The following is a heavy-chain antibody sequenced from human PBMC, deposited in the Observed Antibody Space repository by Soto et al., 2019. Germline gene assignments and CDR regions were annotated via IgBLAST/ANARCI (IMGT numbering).Heavy chain of an antibody. CDR3: ARLGLTGYYFDS. CDR2: ISAYDGNT. V-gene: IGHV1-18*01. J-gene: IGHJ4*02. D-gene: IGHD7-27*01. CDR1: GYTFTSYG. Sequence: QDQLEQSGAEVKKPGASVKVSCKASGYTFTSYGISWVRQAPGQGLEWMGWISAYDGNTNYAQKLQGRVTMTTDTSTGTAYMELRSLISDDTAVYYCARLGLTGYYFDSWAREPWSPSPQ.